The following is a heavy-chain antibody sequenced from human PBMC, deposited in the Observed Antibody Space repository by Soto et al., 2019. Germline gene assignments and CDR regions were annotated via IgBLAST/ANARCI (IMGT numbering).Heavy chain of an antibody. CDR2: IWYDGSNK. V-gene: IGHV3-33*01. J-gene: IGHJ6*02. CDR3: ARDGSSSGPYYYYGMDV. CDR1: GFTFSIYG. Sequence: PGESLSLSCAASGFTFSIYGMHWVRQAPGKGLEWVAVIWYDGSNKYYADSVKGRFTISRDNSKNTLYLQMNSLRAEDTAVYYCARDGSSSGPYYYYGMDVWGQGTTVTVSS. D-gene: IGHD6-6*01.